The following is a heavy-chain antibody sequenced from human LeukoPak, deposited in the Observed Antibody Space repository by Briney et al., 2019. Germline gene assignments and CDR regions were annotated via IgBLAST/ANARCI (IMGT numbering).Heavy chain of an antibody. D-gene: IGHD4-23*01. Sequence: ASVKVSRKASGGTFSSYAISWVRQAPGQGLEWMGGIIPIFGTANYAQKFQGRVTITADESTSTAYMELSSLRSEDTAVYYCARTDYGGNSGFDYWGQGTLVTVSS. CDR2: IIPIFGTA. J-gene: IGHJ4*02. V-gene: IGHV1-69*01. CDR1: GGTFSSYA. CDR3: ARTDYGGNSGFDY.